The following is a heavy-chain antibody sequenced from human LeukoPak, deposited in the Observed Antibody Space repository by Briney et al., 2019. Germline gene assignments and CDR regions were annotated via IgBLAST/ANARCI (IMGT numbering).Heavy chain of an antibody. CDR3: ARDRWGDYYGSGSSDC. V-gene: IGHV3-21*01. D-gene: IGHD3-10*01. J-gene: IGHJ4*02. CDR2: ISSSSSYI. CDR1: GFTFSSYS. Sequence: GGSLRLSCAASGFTFSSYSMNWVRQAPGKGLEWVSSISSSSSYIYYADSVKGRFTISRDNAKNSLYLQMNSLRAEDTAVYYCARDRWGDYYGSGSSDCWGQGTLVTASS.